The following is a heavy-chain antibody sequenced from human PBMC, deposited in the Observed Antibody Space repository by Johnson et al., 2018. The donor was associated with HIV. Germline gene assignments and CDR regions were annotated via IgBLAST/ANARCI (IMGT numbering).Heavy chain of an antibody. CDR1: GFTFSSYA. D-gene: IGHD6-6*01. Sequence: QMQLVESGGGVVQPGRSLRLSCAASGFTFSSYAMHWVRQAPGKGLEWVAVIWYDGSEKYYVDSVKGRFTISRDISKNTLYLQMNSLRAEDTAVYYCARGGQLVAFDIWGQGTMVTVSS. CDR2: IWYDGSEK. V-gene: IGHV3-30*04. CDR3: ARGGQLVAFDI. J-gene: IGHJ3*02.